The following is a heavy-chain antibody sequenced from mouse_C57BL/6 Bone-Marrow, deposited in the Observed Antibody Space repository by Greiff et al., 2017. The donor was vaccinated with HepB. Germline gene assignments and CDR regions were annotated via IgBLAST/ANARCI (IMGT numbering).Heavy chain of an antibody. CDR2: IDPENGYT. CDR1: GFNIKDDY. CDR3: TGDSNYGYAMDY. V-gene: IGHV14-4*01. Sequence: VQLQQSGAELVRPGASVKLSCTASGFNIKDDYMHWVKQRPEQGLEWIGWIDPENGYTEYASKFQGKATITADTSSNTAYLQLSSLTSEDTAVYYCTGDSNYGYAMDYWGQGTSVTVSS. D-gene: IGHD2-5*01. J-gene: IGHJ4*01.